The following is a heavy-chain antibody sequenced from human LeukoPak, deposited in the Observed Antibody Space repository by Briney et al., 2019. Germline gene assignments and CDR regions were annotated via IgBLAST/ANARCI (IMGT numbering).Heavy chain of an antibody. D-gene: IGHD6-19*01. CDR1: GFTVSSTC. J-gene: IGHJ4*02. Sequence: PGGSLRLSCAASGFTVSSTCMGWVRQAPGKGLEWVSFFYSGGGGSTYYADSVKGRFTISRDNSKSTLYLEMNSLRAEDRAMYFRARVASEGRGWYHFVHWGQGTLVTVYS. V-gene: IGHV3-53*01. CDR2: FYSGGGGST. CDR3: ARVASEGRGWYHFVH.